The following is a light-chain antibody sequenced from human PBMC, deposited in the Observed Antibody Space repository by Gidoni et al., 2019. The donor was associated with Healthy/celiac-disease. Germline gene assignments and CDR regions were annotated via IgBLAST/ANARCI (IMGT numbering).Light chain of an antibody. Sequence: DIHMNQSPSSLSASVGDRVTITCRASQSISSYLNWYQQKPGKAPKLLIYAASSLQSGVPSRFSGSGSGTDFTLTISSLQPEDFATYYCQQSYSTPRYTFGQGTKLEIK. V-gene: IGKV1-39*01. CDR1: QSISSY. CDR3: QQSYSTPRYT. J-gene: IGKJ2*01. CDR2: AAS.